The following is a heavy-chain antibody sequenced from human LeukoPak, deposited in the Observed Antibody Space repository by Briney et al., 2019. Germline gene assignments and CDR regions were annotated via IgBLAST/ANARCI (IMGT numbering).Heavy chain of an antibody. D-gene: IGHD6-13*01. J-gene: IGHJ5*02. Sequence: PGGSLRLSCAASGFTFSSYAMHWVRQAPGKGLEWGAVISYDGSNKYYADSVKGRFTISRDNSKNTLYLQMNSLRAEDTAVYYCARDNGYSSSWYYENWFDPWGQGTLVTVSS. V-gene: IGHV3-30*04. CDR1: GFTFSSYA. CDR2: ISYDGSNK. CDR3: ARDNGYSSSWYYENWFDP.